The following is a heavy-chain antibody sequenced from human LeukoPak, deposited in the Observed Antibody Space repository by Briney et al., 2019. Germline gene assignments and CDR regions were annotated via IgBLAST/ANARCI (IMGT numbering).Heavy chain of an antibody. D-gene: IGHD2-2*01. CDR3: VKSNSRYQPWTLDI. Sequence: KTSETLSLTCSVSGGSTSGYYWSWIRQPPGKGLEWIGYIYYSGNTNYNPSLKSRVTISVDTSNNQLSLKVNSVTAADTAMYYCVKSNSRYQPWTLDIWGRGTMVTVSS. V-gene: IGHV4-59*01. CDR1: GGSTSGYY. CDR2: IYYSGNT. J-gene: IGHJ3*02.